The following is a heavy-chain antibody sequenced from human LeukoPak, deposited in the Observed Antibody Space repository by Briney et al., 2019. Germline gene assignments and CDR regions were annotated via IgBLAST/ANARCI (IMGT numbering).Heavy chain of an antibody. V-gene: IGHV1-18*01. J-gene: IGHJ4*02. D-gene: IGHD3-9*01. CDR1: GYTFTSYG. CDR2: ISAYNGNT. Sequence: ASVKVSCKASGYTFTSYGISWVRQAPGQGLEWMGWISAYNGNTNYAQKLQGRVTMTTDTSTSTAYMELRSLRSDDTAVYYCARRYYDILTGYTHFDYWGQGTLVTVSS. CDR3: ARRYYDILTGYTHFDY.